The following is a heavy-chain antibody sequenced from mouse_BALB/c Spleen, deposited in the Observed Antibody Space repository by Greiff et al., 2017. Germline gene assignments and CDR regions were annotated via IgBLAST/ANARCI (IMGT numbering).Heavy chain of an antibody. Sequence: VKLQESGPELVKPGASVRISCKASGYTFTSYYIHWVKQRPGQGLEWIGWIYPGNVNTKYNEKFKGKATLTADKSSSTAYMQLSSLTSEDSAVYFCAQGDGYYGKMAYWGQGTLVTVSA. D-gene: IGHD2-3*01. V-gene: IGHV1S56*01. CDR3: AQGDGYYGKMAY. CDR2: IYPGNVNT. CDR1: GYTFTSYY. J-gene: IGHJ3*01.